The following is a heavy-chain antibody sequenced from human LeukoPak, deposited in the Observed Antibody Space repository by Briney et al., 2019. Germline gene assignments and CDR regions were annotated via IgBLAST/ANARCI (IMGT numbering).Heavy chain of an antibody. J-gene: IGHJ4*01. V-gene: IGHV3-30*02. CDR2: IRYDGSHE. CDR1: GFTFITHD. D-gene: IGHD1-26*01. CDR3: AKPSGSGVDY. Sequence: GRSLRLSCAASGFTFITHDMHWVRQAPGKGLEWVAFIRYDGSHEYYADSVKGRFTISRDNSKNTLYLQMNSVRSEDTALYYCAKPSGSGVDYWGQGTRVTVSS.